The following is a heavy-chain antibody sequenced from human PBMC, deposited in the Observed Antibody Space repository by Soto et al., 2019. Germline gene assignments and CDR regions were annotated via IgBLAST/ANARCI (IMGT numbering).Heavy chain of an antibody. CDR3: ARGTHYYYYDGMDV. Sequence: SETLSLTYTVSGGSISNADFYWSWIRQPTGKGLEWIGYIYYSKITFYSPSLKGRVFISIDTSKNQFSLKLSSVTAADTAVYYCARGTHYYYYDGMDVWGQGTTVTVSS. J-gene: IGHJ6*02. V-gene: IGHV4-30-4*01. CDR1: GGSISNADFY. CDR2: IYYSKIT.